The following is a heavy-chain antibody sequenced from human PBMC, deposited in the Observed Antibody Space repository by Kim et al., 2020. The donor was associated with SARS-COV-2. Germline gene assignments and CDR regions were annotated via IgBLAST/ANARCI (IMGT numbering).Heavy chain of an antibody. CDR2: IIPTLGIA. V-gene: IGHV1-69*10. D-gene: IGHD5-12*01. CDR3: AGDVRRRDGYNFDD. Sequence: SVKVSCKASGVTFSSYAIRWVRQAPGQGLEWMGWIIPTLGIANYAQKFQERVTITEDKSTSTAYMELSSLRSEDTAVYYCAGDVRRRDGYNFDDWGQGTPVTVSS. CDR1: GVTFSSYA. J-gene: IGHJ4*02.